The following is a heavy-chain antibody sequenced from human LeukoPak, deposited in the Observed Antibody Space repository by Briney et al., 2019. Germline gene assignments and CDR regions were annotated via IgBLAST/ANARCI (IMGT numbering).Heavy chain of an antibody. V-gene: IGHV1-24*01. CDR1: GYTLTELS. CDR2: FDPEDGET. CDR3: AILAAAAPTGFFDY. D-gene: IGHD6-13*01. J-gene: IGHJ4*02. Sequence: GASVNVSCKVSGYTLTELSMHWVRQAPGKGLEGMGGFDPEDGETIYAQKFQGRVTMTEDTSTDTAYMELSSLRSEDTAVYYCAILAAAAPTGFFDYWGQGTLVTVSS.